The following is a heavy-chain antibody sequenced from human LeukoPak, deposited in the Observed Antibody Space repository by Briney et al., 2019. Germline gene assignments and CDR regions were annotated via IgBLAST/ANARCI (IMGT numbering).Heavy chain of an antibody. V-gene: IGHV3-30*02. CDR1: GFTFSDYY. J-gene: IGHJ6*03. CDR3: AKDRCSNGIGCYYYYMDV. Sequence: WGSLRLSCAASGFTFSDYYMSWIRQAPGKGLEWVAFIRYDGSNKYYADSVKGRFRISRDSSKNILYLQMNSLRAEDTAVYYCAKDRCSNGIGCYYYYMDVWGKGTTVTISS. D-gene: IGHD2-8*01. CDR2: IRYDGSNK.